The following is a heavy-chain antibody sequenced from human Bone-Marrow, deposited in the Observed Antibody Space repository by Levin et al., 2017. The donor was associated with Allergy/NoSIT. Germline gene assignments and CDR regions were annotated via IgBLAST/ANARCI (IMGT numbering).Heavy chain of an antibody. CDR3: ARDLGAGSLGITGTTYYYYGMDV. CDR2: ISYDGSNK. J-gene: IGHJ6*02. CDR1: GFTFSSYA. V-gene: IGHV3-30-3*01. D-gene: IGHD1-7*01. Sequence: AGGSLRLSCAASGFTFSSYAMHWVRQAPGKGLEWVAVISYDGSNKYYADSVKGRFTISRDNSKNTLYLQMNSLRAEDTAVYYCARDLGAGSLGITGTTYYYYGMDVWGQGTTVTVSS.